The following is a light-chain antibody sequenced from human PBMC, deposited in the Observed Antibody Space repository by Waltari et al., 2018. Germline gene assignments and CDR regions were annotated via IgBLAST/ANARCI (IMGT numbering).Light chain of an antibody. J-gene: IGLJ1*01. CDR1: SSDLGGYTT. V-gene: IGLV2-14*03. CDR2: DVT. CDR3: SSYKGSSTLYV. Sequence: QSALTQPASVSGSPGQSITIPCTGTSSDLGGYTTVSCYLNHPAKAPKLMIYDVTNRPSGVSNRFSCSNYGSTASLTISGLQAEDEADYYCSSYKGSSTLYVFGTGTKVTVL.